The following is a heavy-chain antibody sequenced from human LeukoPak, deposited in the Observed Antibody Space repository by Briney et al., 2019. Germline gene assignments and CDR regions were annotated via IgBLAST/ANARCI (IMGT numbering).Heavy chain of an antibody. D-gene: IGHD6-19*01. J-gene: IGHJ4*02. Sequence: GGSLRLSCAASGFAFSTYAMHWVRHPLGKRLEYGSAISSNGNSTYYANSVKGRFTISRDNSKNTLYLQMGSLRAEDMAVYYCTRASGYSSGWPFDYWGQGILVTVSS. CDR1: GFAFSTYA. CDR2: ISSNGNST. V-gene: IGHV3-64*01. CDR3: TRASGYSSGWPFDY.